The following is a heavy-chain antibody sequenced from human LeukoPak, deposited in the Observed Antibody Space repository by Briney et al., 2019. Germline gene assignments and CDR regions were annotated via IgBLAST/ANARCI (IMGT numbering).Heavy chain of an antibody. CDR1: SGSISTTSDY. D-gene: IGHD6-6*01. CDR2: IYYTGST. J-gene: IGHJ3*02. CDR3: ARHETLVKYALDI. Sequence: PSETLSLTCTVSSGSISTTSDYWGWIRQPPGKGLEWIGNIYYTGSTYYNPSLKSRVTISVDTSKNQFSLKLSSVTAADTAVYYCARHETLVKYALDIWGQGTTVTVSS. V-gene: IGHV4-39*01.